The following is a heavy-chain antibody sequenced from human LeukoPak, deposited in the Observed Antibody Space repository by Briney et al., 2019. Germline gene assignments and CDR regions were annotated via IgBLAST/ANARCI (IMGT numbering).Heavy chain of an antibody. V-gene: IGHV4-59*01. J-gene: IGHJ3*02. CDR2: IYYTGST. CDR1: GGSISSYY. CDR3: ARGGAFDI. Sequence: SETLSLTCTVSGGSISSYYWSWIRQPPGKGLEWIGYIYYTGSTNYNPSLKSRVTISVATSKNQFSLKLSSVTAAVTAVYYCARGGAFDIWGQGTMVTASP.